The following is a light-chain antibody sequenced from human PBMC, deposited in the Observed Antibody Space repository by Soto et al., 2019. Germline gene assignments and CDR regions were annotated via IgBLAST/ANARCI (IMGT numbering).Light chain of an antibody. V-gene: IGKV3-15*01. Sequence: EIVMTQSPATLSVSPGERATLSCRASQSVSSNLAWYQQKPGQAPRLLIYGASTRATGIPGRFSGSGSGTEFSLTISGLQSEDFAVYYCQQYNNWPYTCGQGTKLEIK. CDR2: GAS. J-gene: IGKJ2*01. CDR1: QSVSSN. CDR3: QQYNNWPYT.